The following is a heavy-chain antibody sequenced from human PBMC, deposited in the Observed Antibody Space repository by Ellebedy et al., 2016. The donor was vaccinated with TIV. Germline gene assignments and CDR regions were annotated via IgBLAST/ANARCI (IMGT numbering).Heavy chain of an antibody. CDR2: ISTYSSHI. CDR1: GFTFSDYA. D-gene: IGHD3-10*01. Sequence: GESLKISCAASGFTFSDYAMNWVRQAPGKGLEWVSSISTYSSHIFQAESVKGRFTISRDDAQNSLYLQMNSLTAEDTAMYYCARDKVGRYYGSGSYTDHWGQGTLVVVSS. J-gene: IGHJ4*02. CDR3: ARDKVGRYYGSGSYTDH. V-gene: IGHV3-21*01.